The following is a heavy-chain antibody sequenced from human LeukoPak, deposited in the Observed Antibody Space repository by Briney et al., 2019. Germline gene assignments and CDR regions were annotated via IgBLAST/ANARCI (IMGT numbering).Heavy chain of an antibody. J-gene: IGHJ6*03. CDR2: ISGSGGST. CDR3: AKTVGATFPRRGYMDV. Sequence: PGGSLRLSCAASGFTFSSYAMGWVRQAPGKGLEWVSAISGSGGSTYYADSVKGRFTISRDNSKNTLYLQMNSLRAEDTAVYYCAKTVGATFPRRGYMDVWGKGTTVTVSS. V-gene: IGHV3-23*01. CDR1: GFTFSSYA. D-gene: IGHD1-26*01.